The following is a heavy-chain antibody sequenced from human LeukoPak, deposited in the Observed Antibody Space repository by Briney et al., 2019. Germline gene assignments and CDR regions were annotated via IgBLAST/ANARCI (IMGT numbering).Heavy chain of an antibody. D-gene: IGHD6-13*01. CDR3: ARDLSSWTFSGFDI. CDR2: ISSSGSTI. J-gene: IGHJ3*02. CDR1: GFTFSDYY. Sequence: GGSLRLSCAASGFTFSDYYMGSIRQAPGKGLEWVSYISSSGSTIYYADSVKGRFTISRDNAKNSLYLQMNSLRAEDTAVYYCARDLSSWTFSGFDIWGQGTMVTVSS. V-gene: IGHV3-11*04.